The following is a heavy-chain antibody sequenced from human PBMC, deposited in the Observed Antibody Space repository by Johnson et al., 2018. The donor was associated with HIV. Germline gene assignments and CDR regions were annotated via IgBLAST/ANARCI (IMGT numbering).Heavy chain of an antibody. Sequence: VQVVESGGGLVQPGRSLRLSCAASGFTFDDYAMHWVRQAPGKGLEWVSGISWNSGSIGYADSVKGRFPISRDNAKNSLYLQMNSLRAEDTALYYCAKSRRAMVTSEAFDIWGQGTMVTVSS. J-gene: IGHJ3*02. CDR2: ISWNSGSI. V-gene: IGHV3-9*01. CDR3: AKSRRAMVTSEAFDI. D-gene: IGHD5-18*01. CDR1: GFTFDDYA.